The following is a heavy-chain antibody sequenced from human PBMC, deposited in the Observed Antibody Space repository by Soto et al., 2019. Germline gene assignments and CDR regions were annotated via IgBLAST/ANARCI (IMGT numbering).Heavy chain of an antibody. D-gene: IGHD3-10*01. CDR2: IIPILGIA. CDR1: GGTFSSYT. CDR3: AGLSYYYGSGSYYKSRYYYGMDV. J-gene: IGHJ6*02. V-gene: IGHV1-69*02. Sequence: SVKVSCKASGGTFSSYTISWVRQAPGQGLEWMGRIIPILGIANYAQKFQGRVTITADKSTSTAYMELSSLRSEDTAVYYCAGLSYYYGSGSYYKSRYYYGMDVWG.